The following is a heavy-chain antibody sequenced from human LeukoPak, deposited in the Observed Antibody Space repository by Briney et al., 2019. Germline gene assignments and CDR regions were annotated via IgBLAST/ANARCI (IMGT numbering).Heavy chain of an antibody. Sequence: GESLKISCKGSGYSFTSYWIGWVRQMPGKGLEWMGIIYPGDSDTRYSPSLQGQVTISADKSISTAYLQWSSLKASDTAMYYCARQSAVGSPEFDIWGQGTMVTVSS. V-gene: IGHV5-51*01. CDR3: ARQSAVGSPEFDI. D-gene: IGHD2-15*01. CDR2: IYPGDSDT. CDR1: GYSFTSYW. J-gene: IGHJ3*02.